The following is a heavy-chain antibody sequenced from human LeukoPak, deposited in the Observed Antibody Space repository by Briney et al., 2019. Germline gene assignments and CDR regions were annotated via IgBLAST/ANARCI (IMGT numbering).Heavy chain of an antibody. J-gene: IGHJ4*02. CDR3: ARHVFSGAIIDY. Sequence: SETLSLTCTVSGASVSSESYYWSWIRQPPGKGLEWIGYIYYSGSTNYNPSLKSRVTISIDTSKNQFSLKLSSVTAADTAVYFCARHVFSGAIIDYWGQGTLVTVSS. CDR1: GASVSSESYY. D-gene: IGHD2-21*01. V-gene: IGHV4-61*01. CDR2: IYYSGST.